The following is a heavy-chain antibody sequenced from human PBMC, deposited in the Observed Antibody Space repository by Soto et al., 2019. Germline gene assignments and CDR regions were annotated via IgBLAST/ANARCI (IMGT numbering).Heavy chain of an antibody. Sequence: PGESLKISCKGSGYSFTSYWIGWVRQMPGKGLEWMGIIYPGDSDTRYSPSFQGQVTISADKSISTAYLQWSSLKASDTAMYYCARSSPAGFGELFSWFDPWGQGTLVTVSS. CDR1: GYSFTSYW. D-gene: IGHD3-10*01. CDR2: IYPGDSDT. J-gene: IGHJ5*02. CDR3: ARSSPAGFGELFSWFDP. V-gene: IGHV5-51*01.